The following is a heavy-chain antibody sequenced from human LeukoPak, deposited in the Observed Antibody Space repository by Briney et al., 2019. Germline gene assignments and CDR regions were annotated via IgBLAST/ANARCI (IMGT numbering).Heavy chain of an antibody. Sequence: SETLSLTCAVYGGSFSGYYWSWIRQPPGKGLEWIGEINHSGSTNYNPSLKSRVTISVDTSKNQFSLKLSSVTAADTAVYYCARGWGSGSYWFDPWGQGTLVTVSS. CDR3: ARGWGSGSYWFDP. CDR2: INHSGST. D-gene: IGHD3-10*01. V-gene: IGHV4-34*01. J-gene: IGHJ5*02. CDR1: GGSFSGYY.